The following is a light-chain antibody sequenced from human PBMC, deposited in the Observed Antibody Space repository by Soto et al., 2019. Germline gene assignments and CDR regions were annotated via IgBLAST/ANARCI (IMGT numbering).Light chain of an antibody. V-gene: IGLV4-69*01. CDR2: LSSDGSH. CDR3: QTWDTGARVV. Sequence: QLVLTQSPSASASLGASVKLTCTLTSGHSSYAIPWHQQQREKGPRYLMKLSSDGSHSKGDGIPDRFSGSSSGAARYLAITSLQSEDEADYYCQTWDTGARVVFGGGTKVTVL. CDR1: SGHSSYA. J-gene: IGLJ2*01.